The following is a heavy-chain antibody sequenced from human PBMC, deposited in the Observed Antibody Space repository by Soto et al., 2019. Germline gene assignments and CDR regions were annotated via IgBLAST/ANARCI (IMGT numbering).Heavy chain of an antibody. V-gene: IGHV1-2*02. CDR3: ARGGGVGVAGSAAFDM. CDR1: GYPVTAYY. Sequence: QLHLVQSGAVVKKPGASVTVSCSASGYPVTAYYMHWVRQAPGRGLEWMGGINPATGAAKYTQTFPGRGTMTRDTSTRTVFMELSGLTSEDTAVFYCARGGGVGVAGSAAFDMWGQGTLVTVSS. D-gene: IGHD3-3*01. J-gene: IGHJ3*02. CDR2: INPATGAA.